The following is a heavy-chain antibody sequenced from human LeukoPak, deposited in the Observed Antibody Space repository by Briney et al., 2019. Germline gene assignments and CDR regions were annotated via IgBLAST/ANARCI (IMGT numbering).Heavy chain of an antibody. J-gene: IGHJ4*02. CDR3: AKSIAAAGRPNDY. V-gene: IGHV3-23*01. CDR1: GFTFNNYA. D-gene: IGHD6-13*01. Sequence: PGGSLRLSCAGSGFTFNNYAMSWVRRAPRKGLEWVSAISGSGGSTYYADSVKGRFTISRDNSKNTLYLQMNSLRAEDTAVYYCAKSIAAAGRPNDYWGQGTLVTVSS. CDR2: ISGSGGST.